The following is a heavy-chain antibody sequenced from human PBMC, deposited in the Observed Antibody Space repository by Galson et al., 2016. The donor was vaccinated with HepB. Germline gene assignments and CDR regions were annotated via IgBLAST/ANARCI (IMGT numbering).Heavy chain of an antibody. CDR1: GVTFNTYP. Sequence: SVKVSCKASGVTFNTYPISWVRQAPGQGLGWMGGIIPISGTPKYAQKFQGRVTITADESTSTAYMELSSLRSEDTAIYYCATEDSSGFFDYWGQGTLVTVSS. J-gene: IGHJ4*02. V-gene: IGHV1-69*13. CDR2: IIPISGTP. D-gene: IGHD3-22*01. CDR3: ATEDSSGFFDY.